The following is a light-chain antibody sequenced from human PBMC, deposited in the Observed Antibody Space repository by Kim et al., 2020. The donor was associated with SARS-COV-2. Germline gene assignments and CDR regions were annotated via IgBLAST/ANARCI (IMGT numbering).Light chain of an antibody. CDR3: QQYDNPPTT. V-gene: IGKV1-33*01. CDR1: QDIGNY. Sequence: DIQMTQSPSSLSTSVGDRVTITCQASQDIGNYLSWYQQKQGEAPQLLIYDASNLEGGVPSRFSGSGSGTDFTFTIRSLQPEDIATYYCQQYDNPPTTFGQGTRLEIK. J-gene: IGKJ5*01. CDR2: DAS.